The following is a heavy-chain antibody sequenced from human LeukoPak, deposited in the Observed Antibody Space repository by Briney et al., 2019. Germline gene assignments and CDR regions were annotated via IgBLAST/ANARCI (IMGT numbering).Heavy chain of an antibody. CDR1: GFTFSSYE. CDR3: ARYSDYYDSSGYSNWFDP. V-gene: IGHV3-48*03. J-gene: IGHJ5*02. Sequence: GGSLRLSCAASGFTFSSYEMNWVRQAPGKGMEWVSYISSSGSNIYYAGSVKGRFTISRDNATNSLYLQMNSLRAEDTAVYYCARYSDYYDSSGYSNWFDPWGQGTLVTVSS. D-gene: IGHD3-22*01. CDR2: ISSSGSNI.